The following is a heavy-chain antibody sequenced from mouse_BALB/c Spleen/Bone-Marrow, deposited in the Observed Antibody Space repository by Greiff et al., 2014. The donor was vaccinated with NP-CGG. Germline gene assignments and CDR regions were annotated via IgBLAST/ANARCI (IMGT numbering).Heavy chain of an antibody. CDR1: GYTFTSYW. CDR3: TRYYSWYFDV. V-gene: IGHV1S81*02. J-gene: IGHJ1*01. CDR2: INPVNGRN. D-gene: IGHD1-1*01. Sequence: QVQLQQPGGELVKPGASVKLSCKPSGYTFTSYWIHWVKQRPGQGLEWIGEINPVNGRNDYNEKFKNKATLTVDKSSSTAYMQLSSLTSEDSAVYYCTRYYSWYFDVWGAGTTVTVSS.